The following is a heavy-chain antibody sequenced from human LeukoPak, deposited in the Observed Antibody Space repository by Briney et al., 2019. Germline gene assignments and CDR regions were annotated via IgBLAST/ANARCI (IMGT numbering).Heavy chain of an antibody. Sequence: GGSLRLSCAASGFTFSSYWMNWARQAPGKGLEWVASINHNGNVNYYVDSVKGRFTISRDNAKNSLYLQMNSLRAEDTAVYYCVRARVGSYSGFDYWGQGTLVTVSS. CDR1: GFTFSSYW. CDR2: INHNGNVN. V-gene: IGHV3-7*01. CDR3: VRARVGSYSGFDY. D-gene: IGHD1-26*01. J-gene: IGHJ4*02.